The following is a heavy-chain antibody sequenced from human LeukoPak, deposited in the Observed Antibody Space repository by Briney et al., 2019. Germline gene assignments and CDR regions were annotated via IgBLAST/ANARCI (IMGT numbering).Heavy chain of an antibody. J-gene: IGHJ4*02. V-gene: IGHV3-23*01. D-gene: IGHD2/OR15-2a*01. CDR1: GFTFSSYA. CDR2: ISGSGGST. CDR3: AKDFLPARDY. Sequence: GGSPRLSCVASGFTFSSYAMSWVRQAPGKGLEWVSAISGSGGSTYYADSVKGRFTISRDNSKNTLYLQMNSLRAEDTAVYYCAKDFLPARDYWGQGTLVTVSS.